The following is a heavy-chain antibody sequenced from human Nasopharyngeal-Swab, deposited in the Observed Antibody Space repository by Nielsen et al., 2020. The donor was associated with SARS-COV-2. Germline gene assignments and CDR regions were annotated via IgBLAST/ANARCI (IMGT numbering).Heavy chain of an antibody. CDR3: AKDGEEQQLVRYFQH. Sequence: GESLKISCAASGFTFSNYAMSWVRQAPGKGREWVSSISGSVGSTYYADSVKGRFTISRDNSKNTLSLQMNSLRAEDTAVYYCAKDGEEQQLVRYFQHWGQGTLVTVSS. D-gene: IGHD6-13*01. J-gene: IGHJ1*01. V-gene: IGHV3-23*01. CDR2: ISGSVGST. CDR1: GFTFSNYA.